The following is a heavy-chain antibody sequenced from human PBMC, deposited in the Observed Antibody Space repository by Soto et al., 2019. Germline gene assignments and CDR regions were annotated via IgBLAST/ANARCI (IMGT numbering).Heavy chain of an antibody. D-gene: IGHD2-2*01. Sequence: QVQLVQSGAEVQKPGSSVKVSCKASGGTFSSYAISWVRQAPGQGLEWMGGIIPIFGTANYAQKFQGRVTITAEESTSTADMGLSSLRSEDPAVYYCARLGGDCSSPSCRLYYYYGMDVWVQGTTVTVSS. CDR1: GGTFSSYA. CDR2: IIPIFGTA. CDR3: ARLGGDCSSPSCRLYYYYGMDV. V-gene: IGHV1-69*01. J-gene: IGHJ6*02.